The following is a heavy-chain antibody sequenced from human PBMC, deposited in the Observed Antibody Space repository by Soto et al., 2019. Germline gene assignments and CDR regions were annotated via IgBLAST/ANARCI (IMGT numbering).Heavy chain of an antibody. D-gene: IGHD6-19*01. CDR2: IIPIFGTA. CDR3: ASTGYSSGSPPG. Sequence: SVKVSCKASGGTFSSYAISWVRQAPGQGLEWMGGIIPIFGTANYAQKFQGRVTITADESTSTAYMELSSLRSEDTAVYYCASTGYSSGSPPGWGQGTLVTVSS. V-gene: IGHV1-69*13. J-gene: IGHJ4*02. CDR1: GGTFSSYA.